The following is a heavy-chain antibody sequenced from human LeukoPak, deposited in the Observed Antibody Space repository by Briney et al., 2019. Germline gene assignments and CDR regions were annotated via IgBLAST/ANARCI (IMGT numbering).Heavy chain of an antibody. Sequence: QPGGSLRLSCAASGFTFSSYDMHWVRHATGKGLEWVSAIGTAGDTYYPGSVKGRFTISRENAKNSLYLQMNSLRAGDTAVYYCARAGGTMVRGYYYGMDVWGQGTTVTVSS. D-gene: IGHD3-10*01. CDR1: GFTFSSYD. J-gene: IGHJ6*02. V-gene: IGHV3-13*01. CDR2: IGTAGDT. CDR3: ARAGGTMVRGYYYGMDV.